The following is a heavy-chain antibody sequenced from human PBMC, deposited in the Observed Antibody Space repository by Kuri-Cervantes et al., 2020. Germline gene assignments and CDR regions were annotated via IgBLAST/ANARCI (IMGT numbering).Heavy chain of an antibody. CDR3: ARDKGDGDRYNWFDP. Sequence: SETLSLTCAVSGGSISSSNWWSWVRQPPGKGLEWIGEIYHSGSTNYNPSLKSRVTISVDKSKNQFSLKLSSVTAADTAVYYCARDKGDGDRYNWFDPWGQGTLVTVSS. J-gene: IGHJ5*02. D-gene: IGHD4-17*01. V-gene: IGHV4-4*02. CDR2: IYHSGST. CDR1: GGSISSSNW.